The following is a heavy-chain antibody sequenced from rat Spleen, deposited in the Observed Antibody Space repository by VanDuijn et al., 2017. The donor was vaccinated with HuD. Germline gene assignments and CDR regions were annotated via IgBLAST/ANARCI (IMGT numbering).Heavy chain of an antibody. CDR2: ISTTGANT. CDR1: GFTFSSYG. Sequence: EVQLVESGGGLAQPGRSLKLSCAVSGFTFSSYGMAWVRQAPTKGLEWVASISTTGANTFYRDSVKGRFTISRDYAENTLYLQMDSLGSEDTATYYCARQGLVTSFDYWGQGVMVTVSS. V-gene: IGHV5S13*01. D-gene: IGHD1-1*01. J-gene: IGHJ2*01. CDR3: ARQGLVTSFDY.